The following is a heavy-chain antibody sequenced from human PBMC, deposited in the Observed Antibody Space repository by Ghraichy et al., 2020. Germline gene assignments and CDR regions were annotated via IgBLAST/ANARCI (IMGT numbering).Heavy chain of an antibody. Sequence: GGSLRLSCAASGFTFSSYAMSWVRQAPGKGLEWVSAISGSGGSTYYADSVKGRFTISRDNSKNTLYLQMNSLRAEDTAIYYCANEPRGVPAAMPDYWGQGTLVTVSS. CDR3: ANEPRGVPAAMPDY. CDR2: ISGSGGST. D-gene: IGHD2-2*01. CDR1: GFTFSSYA. V-gene: IGHV3-23*01. J-gene: IGHJ4*02.